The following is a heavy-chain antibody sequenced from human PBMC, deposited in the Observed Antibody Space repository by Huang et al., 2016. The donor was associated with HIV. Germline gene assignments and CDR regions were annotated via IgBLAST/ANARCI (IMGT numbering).Heavy chain of an antibody. CDR1: GYTFTNYA. CDR3: ARERYYYDRSGYYTPVEYFHH. V-gene: IGHV1-18*01. CDR2: SSGYNGKT. Sequence: QVQLVQSGAEVKKPGASVKVSCKASGYTFTNYAINWVRQAPGQSLEWMGGSSGYNGKTNYAQKDQGRVTMTKDTSTSTADMELRSLISDDTAVYYCARERYYYDRSGYYTPVEYFHHWGQGTLVIVSS. J-gene: IGHJ1*01. D-gene: IGHD3-22*01.